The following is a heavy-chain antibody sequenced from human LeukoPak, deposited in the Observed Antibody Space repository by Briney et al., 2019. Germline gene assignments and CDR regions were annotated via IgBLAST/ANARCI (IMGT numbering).Heavy chain of an antibody. CDR3: ARGTRYYYDSSGYFDY. V-gene: IGHV3-30-3*01. J-gene: IGHJ4*02. CDR1: GFTFSSYA. D-gene: IGHD3-22*01. Sequence: GGSLRLSCAASGFTFSSYAMHWVRQAPGKGLEWVAVISYDGSNKYYADSVKGRFTISRDNSKNTLYLQMNSLRAEDTAVYYCARGTRYYYDSSGYFDYWGQGTLVTVSS. CDR2: ISYDGSNK.